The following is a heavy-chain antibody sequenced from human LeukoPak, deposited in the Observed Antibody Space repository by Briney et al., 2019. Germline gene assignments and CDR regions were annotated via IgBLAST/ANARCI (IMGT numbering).Heavy chain of an antibody. CDR3: ATLTGSYYYYYMDV. J-gene: IGHJ6*03. CDR1: GASISSGSNY. D-gene: IGHD1-20*01. Sequence: SETLSLTCSVSGASISSGSNYWGWIRQPPGKGLEWIGSIYYSGSTYYNPSLKSRVTISVDTSKNQFSLKLSSVTAADTAVYYCATLTGSYYYYYMDVWGKGTTVTISS. V-gene: IGHV4-39*01. CDR2: IYYSGST.